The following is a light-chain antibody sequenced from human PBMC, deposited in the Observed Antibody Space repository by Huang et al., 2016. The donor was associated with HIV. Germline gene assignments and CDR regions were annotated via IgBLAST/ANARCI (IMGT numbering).Light chain of an antibody. CDR1: QSVSSY. CDR2: DAS. CDR3: QQRTNWPPWT. J-gene: IGKJ1*01. V-gene: IGKV3-11*01. Sequence: EIVLTQSPATLSLSPGERVTLSCRASQSVSSYLAWYQQKPGQAPRLLIYDASNRATGIPARFSGSGSGIDFTLTISSLEPEDFAVYYCQQRTNWPPWTFGRGTKVEIK.